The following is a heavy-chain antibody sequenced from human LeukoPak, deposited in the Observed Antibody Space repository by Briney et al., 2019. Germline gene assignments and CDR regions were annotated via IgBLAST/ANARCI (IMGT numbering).Heavy chain of an antibody. D-gene: IGHD6-13*01. CDR2: INPNSGDT. CDR1: GYTFTGYY. J-gene: IGHJ4*02. V-gene: IGHV1-2*07. CDR3: ARGGVRSWYYFDY. Sequence: ASVKVSCKASGYTFTGYYMHWVRQAPAQGLEWMGWINPNSGDTNYAHKFQGRVTITRDTSISTAYMELSRLRSDDTAVYYCARGGVRSWYYFDYWGQGTLVSVSS.